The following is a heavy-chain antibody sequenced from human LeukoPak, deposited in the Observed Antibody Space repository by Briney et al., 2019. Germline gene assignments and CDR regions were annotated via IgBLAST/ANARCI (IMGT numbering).Heavy chain of an antibody. J-gene: IGHJ4*02. CDR3: ARNRSLAY. CDR2: IKQDGSEK. Sequence: PGGSLRLSCVASGLTFNSYWMSWVRQAPGKGLEWVANIKQDGSEKYYVDSVKGRFTISRDNAKNSLYLQMNSLRAEDTAVYYCARNRSLAYWGQGTLVAVSS. D-gene: IGHD3-3*02. CDR1: GLTFNSYW. V-gene: IGHV3-7*01.